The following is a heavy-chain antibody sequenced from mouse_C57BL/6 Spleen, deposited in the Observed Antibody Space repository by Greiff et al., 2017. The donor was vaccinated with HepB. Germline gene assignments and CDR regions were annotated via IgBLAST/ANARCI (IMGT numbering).Heavy chain of an antibody. D-gene: IGHD1-1*01. CDR3: ARPTVVDHWYFDV. CDR1: GYTFTDYY. V-gene: IGHV1-26*01. J-gene: IGHJ1*03. CDR2: INPNNGGT. Sequence: VQLQQSGPELVKPGASVKISCKASGYTFTDYYMNWVKQSHGKSLEWIGDINPNNGGTSYNQKFKGKATLTVDKSSSTAYMELRSLTSEDSAVYYCARPTVVDHWYFDVWGTGTTVTVSS.